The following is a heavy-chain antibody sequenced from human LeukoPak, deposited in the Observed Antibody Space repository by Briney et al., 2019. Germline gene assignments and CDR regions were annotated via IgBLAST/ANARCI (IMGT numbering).Heavy chain of an antibody. J-gene: IGHJ3*02. CDR3: ARGRYCSADICSGGDAFDI. CDR2: IYTRGST. V-gene: IGHV4-4*07. CDR1: GGSINNYY. D-gene: IGHD2-15*01. Sequence: SETLSLTCTVSGGSINNYYWSWTRQPAGKGLEWIGRIYTRGSTNYNPSLKSRVTMSVDTSKNQFSLKLSSVTAADTAVYYCARGRYCSADICSGGDAFDIWGQGTMVSVSS.